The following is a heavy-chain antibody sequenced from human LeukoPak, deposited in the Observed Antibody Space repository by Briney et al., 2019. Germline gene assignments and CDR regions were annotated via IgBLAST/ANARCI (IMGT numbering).Heavy chain of an antibody. CDR2: IRSDATT. V-gene: IGHV3-66*04. CDR1: GFTASSRY. D-gene: IGHD4-17*01. Sequence: GGSLRLSCTASGFTASSRYMSWVRQASGKGPEWVSFIRSDATTAYADSVQGRFTISRDDSKNTLYLQMNSLRVEDTAVYYCARRRGGYGEGEFDYWGQGTLVTVSS. J-gene: IGHJ4*02. CDR3: ARRRGGYGEGEFDY.